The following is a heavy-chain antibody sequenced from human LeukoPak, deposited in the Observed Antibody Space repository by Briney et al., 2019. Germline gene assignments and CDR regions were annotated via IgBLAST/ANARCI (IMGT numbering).Heavy chain of an antibody. CDR1: GYTFNDFG. D-gene: IGHD4-17*01. V-gene: IGHV1-18*01. J-gene: IGHJ6*03. Sequence: ASVKVSCTASGYTFNDFGITWVRQAPGQGLEWMGWISAYNGNTNFAQKLQGRVTMTTDTSTSTAYMELRSLRSDDTAVYYCARVSSVTTIAYYYYMDVWGIGTTVTVSS. CDR2: ISAYNGNT. CDR3: ARVSSVTTIAYYYYMDV.